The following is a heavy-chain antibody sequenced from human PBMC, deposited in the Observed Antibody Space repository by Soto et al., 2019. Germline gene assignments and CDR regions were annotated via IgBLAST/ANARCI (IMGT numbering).Heavy chain of an antibody. CDR2: IYPGDSDT. Sequence: GESRKISCKGSGYSFTSSWIGWVRQMPGKGLEWMGIIYPGDSDTRYSPSFQGQVTISADKSISTAYLQWSSLKASDTAMYYCARGPGDYYYGMAVWGQGTTVTVSS. CDR3: ARGPGDYYYGMAV. CDR1: GYSFTSSW. V-gene: IGHV5-51*01. J-gene: IGHJ6*02. D-gene: IGHD3-10*01.